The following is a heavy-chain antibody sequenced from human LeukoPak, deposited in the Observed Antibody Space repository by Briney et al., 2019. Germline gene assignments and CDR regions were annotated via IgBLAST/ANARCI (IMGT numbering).Heavy chain of an antibody. Sequence: PSETLSLTCTVSGYSISSGYYWGWIRQPAGKGLEWIGRIYTSGSTNYNPSLKSRVTISVDTSKNQFSLKLSSVTAADTAVYYCARAGYYYDEFDYWGQGTLVTVSS. CDR2: IYTSGST. D-gene: IGHD3-22*01. J-gene: IGHJ4*02. CDR1: GYSISSGYY. CDR3: ARAGYYYDEFDY. V-gene: IGHV4-38-2*02.